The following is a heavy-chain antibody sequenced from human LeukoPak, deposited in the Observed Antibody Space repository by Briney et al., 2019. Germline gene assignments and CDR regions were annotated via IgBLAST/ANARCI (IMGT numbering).Heavy chain of an antibody. Sequence: DSVKGRFTISRDNSKNTLYLQMNSLRAEDTAVYYCAKDGFYYYDSSGYYFDYWGQGTLVTVSS. CDR3: AKDGFYYYDSSGYYFDY. D-gene: IGHD3-22*01. J-gene: IGHJ4*02. V-gene: IGHV3-30*02.